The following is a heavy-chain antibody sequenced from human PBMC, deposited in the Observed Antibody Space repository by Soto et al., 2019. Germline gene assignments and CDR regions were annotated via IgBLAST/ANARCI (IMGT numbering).Heavy chain of an antibody. CDR3: ARVPYYYVSSGPYYFDY. J-gene: IGHJ4*02. V-gene: IGHV1-69*13. Sequence: ASVKVSCKASGGTFSSYAISWVRQAPGQGLEWMGGIIPIFGTANYAQKFQGRVTITADESTSTAYMELSSLRSEDTAVYYCARVPYYYVSSGPYYFDYWGQGTLVTVSS. CDR2: IIPIFGTA. CDR1: GGTFSSYA. D-gene: IGHD3-22*01.